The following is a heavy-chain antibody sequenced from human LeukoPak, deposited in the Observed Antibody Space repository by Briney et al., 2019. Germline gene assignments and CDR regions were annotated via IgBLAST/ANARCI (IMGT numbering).Heavy chain of an antibody. J-gene: IGHJ4*02. CDR2: IYYSGST. CDR3: ARLGSSWYSPYYFDY. D-gene: IGHD6-13*01. V-gene: IGHV4-59*01. CDR1: GDSISRFY. Sequence: SETLSLTCTVSGDSISRFYWNWMRQPPGKGLEGIGNIYYSGSTNYNPSLKSRVTISVDTSKKQFSLKLSSVTAADTAVYYCARLGSSWYSPYYFDYWGQGTLVTVSS.